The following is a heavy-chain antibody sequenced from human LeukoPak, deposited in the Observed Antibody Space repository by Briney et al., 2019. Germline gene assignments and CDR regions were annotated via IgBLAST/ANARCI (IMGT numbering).Heavy chain of an antibody. CDR2: IYSGGST. CDR3: ARFPGIANVFYYGMDV. V-gene: IGHV3-66*01. D-gene: IGHD6-13*01. CDR1: GFTFSSYW. J-gene: IGHJ6*02. Sequence: GGSLRLSCAASGFTFSSYWMHWVRQAPGKGLEWVSVIYSGGSTYYADSVKGRFTISRDSSKNTLYLQMNSLRVEDTAVYYCARFPGIANVFYYGMDVWGQGTTVTVSS.